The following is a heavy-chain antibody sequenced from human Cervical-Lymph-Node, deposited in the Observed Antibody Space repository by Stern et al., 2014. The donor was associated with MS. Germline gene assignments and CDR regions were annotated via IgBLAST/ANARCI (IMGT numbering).Heavy chain of an antibody. Sequence: VQLVQSGAEVKKPGESLKISCKGSGYTFSNSWIGWVRQMPGRGLEWMGIIYPGASDTRYSPSFQGQITISADKSISTAYLQWNSLKASDTAIFYCARGYAGAGAFFDYWGQGTLVTVSS. D-gene: IGHD2-8*02. CDR2: IYPGASDT. CDR3: ARGYAGAGAFFDY. V-gene: IGHV5-51*01. CDR1: GYTFSNSW. J-gene: IGHJ4*02.